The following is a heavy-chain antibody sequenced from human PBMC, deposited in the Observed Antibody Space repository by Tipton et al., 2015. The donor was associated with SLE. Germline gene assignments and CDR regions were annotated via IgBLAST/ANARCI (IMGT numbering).Heavy chain of an antibody. CDR3: ARGGHCTSDSCYVYYYYMDV. J-gene: IGHJ6*03. CDR2: VFYNGNT. V-gene: IGHV4-59*01. CDR1: GGSINYYY. Sequence: TLSLTCTVSGGSINYYYWNLIRQPPGKGLEWIGYVFYNGNTNYNASLKSRVTMSVDTSKSQFSLQLRSVTAADTAVYYCARGGHCTSDSCYVYYYYMDVWGEGTTVAVPS. D-gene: IGHD2-2*01.